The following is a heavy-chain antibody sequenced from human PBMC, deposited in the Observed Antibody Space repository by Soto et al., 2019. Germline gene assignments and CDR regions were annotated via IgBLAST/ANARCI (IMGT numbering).Heavy chain of an antibody. CDR1: GFTFSSYA. Sequence: EVQLLESGGGLVQPGGSLRLSCAASGFTFSSYAITWVRQAPGKGLEWVSGISGSGVTTDYTDSVKGRFTISRDNSENTLYLQMNSLRAEETAVYYCAKLSGYGSGTPDYWGQGTLVTVSS. J-gene: IGHJ4*02. CDR2: ISGSGVTT. CDR3: AKLSGYGSGTPDY. V-gene: IGHV3-23*01. D-gene: IGHD3-10*01.